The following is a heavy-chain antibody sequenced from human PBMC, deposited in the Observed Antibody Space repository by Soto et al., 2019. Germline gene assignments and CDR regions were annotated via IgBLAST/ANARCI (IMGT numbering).Heavy chain of an antibody. J-gene: IGHJ5*02. D-gene: IGHD2-2*01. CDR3: ARVTAPAAIGFAFDP. V-gene: IGHV4-30-4*01. Sequence: SETLSLTCTVSGDSISSGDYYWSWIRQPPGKGLEWIGYMYYSGSTNYNPSLKSRVTISVDTSKNQFSLKLSSVTAADTAVYYCARVTAPAAIGFAFDPWGQGTLVTVSS. CDR1: GDSISSGDYY. CDR2: MYYSGST.